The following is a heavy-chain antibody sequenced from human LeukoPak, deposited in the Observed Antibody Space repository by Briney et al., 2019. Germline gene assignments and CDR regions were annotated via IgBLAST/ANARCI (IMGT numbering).Heavy chain of an antibody. CDR3: ARQYYYGSGSYTLLDY. J-gene: IGHJ4*02. Sequence: GGSLRLSCAASGFTFSSYSMNWVRQAPGKGLEWVSYISSSSSTIYYADSVKGRFTISRDNAKNSLYLQMNSLRAEDTAVYYCARQYYYGSGSYTLLDYWGQGTLVTVSS. CDR2: ISSSSSTI. D-gene: IGHD3-10*01. CDR1: GFTFSSYS. V-gene: IGHV3-48*04.